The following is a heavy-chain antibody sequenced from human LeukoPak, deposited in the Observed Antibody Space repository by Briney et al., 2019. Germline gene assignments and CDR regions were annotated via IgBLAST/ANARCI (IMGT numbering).Heavy chain of an antibody. D-gene: IGHD3-22*01. V-gene: IGHV3-23*01. CDR2: ISGSGGST. J-gene: IGHJ6*03. CDR3: AKLYDSSAYYYMDV. CDR1: GFTFNNYA. Sequence: GGSPRLSCAASGFTFNNYAMSWVSKTPGQGLGWASSISGSGGSTYYADSVKGRFTISRDNSKNTLYLQMNSLRAEDTAVYYCAKLYDSSAYYYMDVWGKGTTVTVSS.